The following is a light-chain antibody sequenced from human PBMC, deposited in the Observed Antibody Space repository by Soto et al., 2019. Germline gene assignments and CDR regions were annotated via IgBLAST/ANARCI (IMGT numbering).Light chain of an antibody. CDR2: KAS. V-gene: IGKV1-5*03. CDR1: QSIGSW. J-gene: IGKJ1*01. Sequence: DIQMTQSPSTLSASVGDRVTITCRASQSIGSWLAWNQQKPGRAPKVLIYKASNLQSGVPSRFSGSGSGTEFTLTISSLQPDDFATYFCQQYNSYPWTFGQGTTVEIK. CDR3: QQYNSYPWT.